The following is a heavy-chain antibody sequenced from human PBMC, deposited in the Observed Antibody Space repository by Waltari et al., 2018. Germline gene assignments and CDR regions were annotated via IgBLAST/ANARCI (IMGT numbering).Heavy chain of an antibody. V-gene: IGHV4-4*07. Sequence: QVQLQESGPGLVKPSETLSLTCTVSGGSISSYYWSWIRQPAGKGLEWIGRIYTSGSTNYNPSLKSRVTRSVYTSKNHFSLKLSSVTAADTAVYYCARDVNWNYGGDDAFDIWGQGTMVTVSS. CDR1: GGSISSYY. D-gene: IGHD1-7*01. CDR3: ARDVNWNYGGDDAFDI. CDR2: IYTSGST. J-gene: IGHJ3*02.